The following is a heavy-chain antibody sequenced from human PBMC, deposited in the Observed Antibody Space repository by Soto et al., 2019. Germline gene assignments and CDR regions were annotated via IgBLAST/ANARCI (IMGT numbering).Heavy chain of an antibody. CDR3: ATFITTSHFPTHDAFDI. Sequence: ASVKVSCKVSGYTLTELSMHWVRQAPGKGLEWMGGFDPEDGETIYAQKFQGRVTMTEDTSTDTAYMELSSLRSEDTAVYYCATFITTSHFPTHDAFDIWGQGTMVTVSS. V-gene: IGHV1-24*01. J-gene: IGHJ3*02. CDR1: GYTLTELS. D-gene: IGHD3-22*01. CDR2: FDPEDGET.